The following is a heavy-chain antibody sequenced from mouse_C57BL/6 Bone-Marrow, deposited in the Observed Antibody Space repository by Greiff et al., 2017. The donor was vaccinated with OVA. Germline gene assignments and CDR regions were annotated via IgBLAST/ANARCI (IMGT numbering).Heavy chain of an antibody. Sequence: EVQLQQSGPELVKPGASVKISCKASGYTFTDYYMNWVKQSHGKSLEWIGDINPNNGGTSYNQKFKGNATLTVDKSSSTAYMELRSLTSEDSAVYYCARSTGTGYWGQGTTLTVSS. D-gene: IGHD4-1*02. CDR1: GYTFTDYY. V-gene: IGHV1-26*01. CDR2: INPNNGGT. J-gene: IGHJ2*01. CDR3: ARSTGTGY.